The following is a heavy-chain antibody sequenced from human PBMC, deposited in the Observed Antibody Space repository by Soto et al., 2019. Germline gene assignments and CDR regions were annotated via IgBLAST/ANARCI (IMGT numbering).Heavy chain of an antibody. J-gene: IGHJ4*02. Sequence: QVQLQQWGAGLLKPSETLSLTCVVSGGSFSGYYWSWIRQPPGKGLEWIGEVSHSGSTNYNPSLKSRVTISVDTSKNQFSLKVSSVTAADTAVYSCARSNPSRPDYWGQGTLVTVSS. CDR3: ARSNPSRPDY. D-gene: IGHD6-6*01. V-gene: IGHV4-34*02. CDR2: VSHSGST. CDR1: GGSFSGYY.